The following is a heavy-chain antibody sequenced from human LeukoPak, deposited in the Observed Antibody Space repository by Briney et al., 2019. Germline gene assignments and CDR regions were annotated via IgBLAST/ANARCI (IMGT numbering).Heavy chain of an antibody. J-gene: IGHJ4*02. V-gene: IGHV3-49*04. Sequence: PGGSLRLSCTASGFTFGDYAMSWVRQAPGKGLEWVGFIRSKAYGGTAEYAASVKGRFTISRDNAKSSLYLQMNSLRAEDTAIYYCASEGEYYFGYFHWGQGSLVTVSS. CDR2: IRSKAYGGTA. D-gene: IGHD3-10*01. CDR1: GFTFGDYA. CDR3: ASEGEYYFGYFH.